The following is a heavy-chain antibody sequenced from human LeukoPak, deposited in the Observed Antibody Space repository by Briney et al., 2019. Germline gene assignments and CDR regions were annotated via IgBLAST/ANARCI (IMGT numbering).Heavy chain of an antibody. D-gene: IGHD3-22*01. Sequence: ASVKVSCKASGGTFTGYYMHWVRQAPGQGLEWMGWINPNSGGTNYAQKFQGRVTMTRDTSISTAYMELSRLRSDDTAVYYCARDRDYYDSSGYPKNWFDPWGQGTLVTVSS. V-gene: IGHV1-2*02. CDR3: ARDRDYYDSSGYPKNWFDP. J-gene: IGHJ5*02. CDR2: INPNSGGT. CDR1: GGTFTGYY.